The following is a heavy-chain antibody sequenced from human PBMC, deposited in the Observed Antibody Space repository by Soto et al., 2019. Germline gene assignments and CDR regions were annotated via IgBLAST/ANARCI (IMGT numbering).Heavy chain of an antibody. CDR2: IYYSGST. V-gene: IGHV4-39*01. CDR1: GGSISSGGYS. CDR3: ARRGYYAISAFDI. Sequence: TPETLSLTCALSGGSISSGGYSWGWVRQPPGKGLEWIGCIYYSGSTYYNPSLKSRVTISVDTSKNQFSLKLSSVTAADTAVYYCARRGYYAISAFDIWGQGTMVTVSS. J-gene: IGHJ3*02. D-gene: IGHD2-8*01.